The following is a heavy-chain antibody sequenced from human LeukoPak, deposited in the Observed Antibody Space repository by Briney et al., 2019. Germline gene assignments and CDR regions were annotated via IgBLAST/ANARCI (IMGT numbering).Heavy chain of an antibody. V-gene: IGHV1-3*01. Sequence: ASVKVSCKASGYTFTNYAFHWVRQAPGQRLEWMGWFNSDTGDTHYSQNFQGRLIITRDTSASTAYMELSSLRPEDTAVFFCVRGGPNRSGWTLDYWGQGTLVTVSS. CDR3: VRGGPNRSGWTLDY. CDR2: FNSDTGDT. CDR1: GYTFTNYA. J-gene: IGHJ4*02. D-gene: IGHD6-19*01.